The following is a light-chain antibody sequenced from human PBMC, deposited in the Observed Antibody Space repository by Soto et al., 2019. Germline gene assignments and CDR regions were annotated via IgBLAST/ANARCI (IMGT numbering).Light chain of an antibody. V-gene: IGLV2-14*01. CDR2: EVT. Sequence: QSVLTQPASVSGSPGQSITISCTGTSTDIGAYNYVSWYQQHPGKAPKLLIYEVTNRPSGVSNRFSGSKSGNTASLTISGLQTEDEATYYCGSSTDTDTLVIFGGGTKVTVL. J-gene: IGLJ2*01. CDR1: STDIGAYNY. CDR3: GSSTDTDTLVI.